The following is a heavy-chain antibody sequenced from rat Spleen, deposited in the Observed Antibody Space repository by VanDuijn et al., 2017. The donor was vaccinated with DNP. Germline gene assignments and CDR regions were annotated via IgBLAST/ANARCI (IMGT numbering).Heavy chain of an antibody. J-gene: IGHJ3*01. CDR3: AKVRTTGIPGFAY. Sequence: EVQLVESGGGLVQPGRSLKLSCAASGFTFSTYWMYWIRQAPGKGLEWVASINPDGGTTYYPDSVKGRFTISRDNAENTVYLQMNSLRSEDTATYYCAKVRTTGIPGFAYWGQGTLVTVSS. D-gene: IGHD1-9*01. V-gene: IGHV5-58*01. CDR1: GFTFSTYW. CDR2: INPDGGTT.